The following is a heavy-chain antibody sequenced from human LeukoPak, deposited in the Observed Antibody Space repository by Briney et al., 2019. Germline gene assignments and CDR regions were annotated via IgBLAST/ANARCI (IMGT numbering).Heavy chain of an antibody. CDR1: GYTLTELS. J-gene: IGHJ4*02. Sequence: SVKVSCKVSGYTLTELSMHWVRQAPGKGLEWMGGIIPIFGTANYAQKFQGRVTITADESTSTAYMELSSLRSEDTAVYYCARVLVGATAGCDYWGQGTLVTVSS. V-gene: IGHV1-69*13. CDR2: IIPIFGTA. D-gene: IGHD1-26*01. CDR3: ARVLVGATAGCDY.